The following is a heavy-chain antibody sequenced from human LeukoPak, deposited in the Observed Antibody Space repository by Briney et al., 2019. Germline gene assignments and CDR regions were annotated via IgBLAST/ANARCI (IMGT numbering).Heavy chain of an antibody. CDR3: ARCPLMHDFWSGYYTGGFDP. Sequence: TSETLSLTCTVSGGSISSYYWSWIRQPPGKGLEWIGYIYYSGSTNYNPSLKSRVTISVDTSKNQFSLKLSSVTAADTAVYYCARCPLMHDFWSGYYTGGFDPWGQGTLVTVSS. D-gene: IGHD3-3*01. CDR1: GGSISSYY. CDR2: IYYSGST. V-gene: IGHV4-59*01. J-gene: IGHJ5*02.